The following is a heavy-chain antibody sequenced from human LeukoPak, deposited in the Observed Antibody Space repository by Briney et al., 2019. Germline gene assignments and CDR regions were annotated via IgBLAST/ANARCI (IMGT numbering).Heavy chain of an antibody. CDR1: GFTFSSYA. CDR3: ARDHQYYFDY. Sequence: GGSLRLSWAASGFTFSSYAMHWVSQAPGKWMELVAVISYDGSNKYYADSVKGRFTISRDNSKNTLYLQMNSLRAEDTAVYYCARDHQYYFDYWGQGTLVTVSS. CDR2: ISYDGSNK. D-gene: IGHD2-2*01. J-gene: IGHJ4*02. V-gene: IGHV3-30-3*01.